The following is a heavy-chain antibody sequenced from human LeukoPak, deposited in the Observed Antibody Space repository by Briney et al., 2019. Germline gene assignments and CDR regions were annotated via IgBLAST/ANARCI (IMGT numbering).Heavy chain of an antibody. CDR3: AGGHYYDSSGQVDY. D-gene: IGHD3-22*01. J-gene: IGHJ4*02. Sequence: GASVKVSCKASGGTFSSYAISWVRQAPGQGLEWMGRIIPILGIANYAQKFQGRVTITANKSTSTAYMELSSLRSEDTAVYYCAGGHYYDSSGQVDYWGQGTLVTVSS. CDR1: GGTFSSYA. V-gene: IGHV1-69*04. CDR2: IIPILGIA.